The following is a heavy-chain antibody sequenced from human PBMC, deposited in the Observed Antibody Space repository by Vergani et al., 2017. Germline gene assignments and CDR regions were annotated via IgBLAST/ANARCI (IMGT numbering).Heavy chain of an antibody. J-gene: IGHJ6*02. Sequence: QVQLQESGPGLVKPSETLSLTCTVSGGSISSYYWSWIRQPPGKGLEWIGYIYYSGSTNYNPSLKSRVTISVDTSKNQFSLKLSSVTAADTAVYYCARGFSGGSGSYFRASYYYYGMDVWGQGTTVTVSS. CDR3: ARGFSGGSGSYFRASYYYYGMDV. CDR1: GGSISSYY. V-gene: IGHV4-59*01. CDR2: IYYSGST. D-gene: IGHD3-10*01.